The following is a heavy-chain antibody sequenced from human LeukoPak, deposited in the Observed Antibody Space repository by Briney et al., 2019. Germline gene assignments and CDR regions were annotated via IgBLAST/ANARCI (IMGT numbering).Heavy chain of an antibody. CDR3: ARDVGSSSWSNFDY. V-gene: IGHV4-59*01. CDR2: IYYSGST. Sequence: SETLSLTCTVSGGSISNYYWSWIRQPPGKGLEWIGYIYYSGSTNYNPSLKSRVTISVDTSKNQFSLKLSSVTAADTAAYYCARDVGSSSWSNFDYWGQGTLVTVSS. D-gene: IGHD6-13*01. J-gene: IGHJ4*02. CDR1: GGSISNYY.